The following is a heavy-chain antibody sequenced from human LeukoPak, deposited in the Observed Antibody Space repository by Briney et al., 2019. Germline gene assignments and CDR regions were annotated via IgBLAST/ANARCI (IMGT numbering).Heavy chain of an antibody. CDR2: ISYDGSNK. CDR1: GFTFSSYA. CDR3: ARADSSSLGFYY. D-gene: IGHD6-13*01. V-gene: IGHV3-30*04. J-gene: IGHJ4*02. Sequence: GGSLRLSCAASGFTFSSYAMHWVRQAPGKGLEWVAVISYDGSNKYYADSVKGRFTIPRDNSKNTLYLQMNSLRAEDTAVYYCARADSSSLGFYYWGQGTLVTVSS.